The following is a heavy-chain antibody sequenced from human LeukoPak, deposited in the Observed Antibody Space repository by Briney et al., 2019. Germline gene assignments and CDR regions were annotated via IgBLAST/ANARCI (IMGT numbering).Heavy chain of an antibody. D-gene: IGHD3-22*01. CDR2: INPSGGST. J-gene: IGHJ4*02. CDR1: GYTFTSYY. Sequence: ASVKVSCKASGYTFTSYYMHWVRQAPGQGLEWMGIINPSGGSTNYAQNFQGRVTMTRDTSTSTVYMELSSLRSEDTAVYYCAGVDYDSSGYGPSGYWGQGTLVTVSS. V-gene: IGHV1-46*01. CDR3: AGVDYDSSGYGPSGY.